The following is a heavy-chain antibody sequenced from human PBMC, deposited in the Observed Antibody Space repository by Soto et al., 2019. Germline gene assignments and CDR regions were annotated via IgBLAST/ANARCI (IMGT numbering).Heavy chain of an antibody. CDR1: GGTFNTYA. D-gene: IGHD3-10*01. Sequence: QMQLVQSGAEVKERGSSVKISCKTSGGTFNTYAFTWVRQAPGQGLEWIGGIIPIFGIKNVAQRFQGRVTINADQSLTTAYMEMTSLRSDDTAVYYSAKEAGDHWGQGTLVTVSS. CDR3: AKEAGDH. CDR2: IIPIFGIK. V-gene: IGHV1-69*17. J-gene: IGHJ4*02.